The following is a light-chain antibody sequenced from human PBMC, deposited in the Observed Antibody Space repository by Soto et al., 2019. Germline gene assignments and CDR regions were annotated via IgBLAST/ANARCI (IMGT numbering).Light chain of an antibody. CDR3: CSYGGSRAV. V-gene: IGLV2-23*02. CDR2: EVT. Sequence: QSALTQPASVSGSPGQSITISCTGTSSDVGSHNLVSWYQQHPGQAPKLMIYEVTKRPLGVSSPFSASKSGTTASLTISGLQAEEEADYYCCSYGGSRAVFGGGTQLTVL. CDR1: SSDVGSHNL. J-gene: IGLJ7*01.